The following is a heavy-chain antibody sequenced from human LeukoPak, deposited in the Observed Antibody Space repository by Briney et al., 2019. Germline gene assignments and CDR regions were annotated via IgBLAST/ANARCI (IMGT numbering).Heavy chain of an antibody. D-gene: IGHD6-19*01. V-gene: IGHV1-69*13. CDR1: GYTFTAYY. J-gene: IGHJ3*02. Sequence: GASVKVSCKASGYTFTAYYIHWVRQAPGQGLEWMGGIIPIFGTANYAQKFQGRVTITADESTSTAYMELSSLRSEDTAVYYCARMGKIAVADDAFDIWGQGTMVTVSS. CDR2: IIPIFGTA. CDR3: ARMGKIAVADDAFDI.